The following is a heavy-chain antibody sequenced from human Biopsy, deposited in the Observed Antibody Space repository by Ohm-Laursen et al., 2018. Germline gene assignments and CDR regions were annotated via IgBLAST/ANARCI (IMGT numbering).Heavy chain of an antibody. CDR2: ISNSGNT. J-gene: IGHJ3*02. Sequence: SDTLSLTCTVSGDSINSSYWSWIRQAPGKGLEWIGFISNSGNTNYNPSLKSRVTISADTSKNQFSLKLTSVTAADTAVYYCAKHGSGWTGDDAFHIWGRGTMVTVSS. V-gene: IGHV4-59*08. D-gene: IGHD6-19*01. CDR3: AKHGSGWTGDDAFHI. CDR1: GDSINSSY.